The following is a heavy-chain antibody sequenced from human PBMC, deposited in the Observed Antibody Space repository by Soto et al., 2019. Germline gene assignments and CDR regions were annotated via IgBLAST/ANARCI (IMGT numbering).Heavy chain of an antibody. V-gene: IGHV3-11*01. CDR2: ISSSGSTI. D-gene: IGHD6-19*01. CDR1: GFTFSDYY. Sequence: GGSLRLSCAASGFTFSDYYMSWIRQAPGKGLEWVSYISSSGSTIYYADSVKGRFTISRDNAKNSLYLQMNSLRAEDTAVYYCARDPALYSSGWYGAFDIWGQGTMVTVSS. CDR3: ARDPALYSSGWYGAFDI. J-gene: IGHJ3*02.